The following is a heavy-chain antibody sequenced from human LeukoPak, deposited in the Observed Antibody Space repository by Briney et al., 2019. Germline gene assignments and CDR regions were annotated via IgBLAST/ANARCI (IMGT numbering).Heavy chain of an antibody. D-gene: IGHD4/OR15-4a*01. Sequence: PGGSLRLSCAASGFTFSSYALSWVRQAPGKGLEWVSAISGSGAGTYYADSVQGRFTISRDNSKNTLYLQMNSLRAEDTAVYYCAKDPEMTMVTPSFFDYWGQGTLVTVSS. CDR3: AKDPEMTMVTPSFFDY. CDR1: GFTFSSYA. V-gene: IGHV3-23*01. CDR2: ISGSGAGT. J-gene: IGHJ4*02.